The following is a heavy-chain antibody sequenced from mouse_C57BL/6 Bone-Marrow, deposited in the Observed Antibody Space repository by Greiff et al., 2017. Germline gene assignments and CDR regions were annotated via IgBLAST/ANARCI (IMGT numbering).Heavy chain of an antibody. CDR1: GFTFSSYG. Sequence: EVKLMESGGDLVKPGGSLKLSCAASGFTFSSYGMSWVRQTPDNRLEWVATISSGGSYTYYPDSVKGRFTISRDNAKNTLYLQMSSLKSEDTAMYYCARQGYYSNSYAMDYWGQGTSVTVSS. V-gene: IGHV5-6*01. D-gene: IGHD2-5*01. J-gene: IGHJ4*01. CDR2: ISSGGSYT. CDR3: ARQGYYSNSYAMDY.